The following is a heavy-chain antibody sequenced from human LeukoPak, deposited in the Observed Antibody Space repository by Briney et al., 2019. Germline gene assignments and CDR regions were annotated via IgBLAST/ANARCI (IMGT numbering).Heavy chain of an antibody. J-gene: IGHJ4*02. V-gene: IGHV3-23*01. CDR2: ISGGGGST. D-gene: IGHD2-2*01. CDR3: AKGICSSTSCRVDY. CDR1: GFTFSSYA. Sequence: QTGGSLRLSCAASGFTFSSYAMSWVRQAPGKGLEWVSAISGGGGSTYYADSVKGRYTISRDNSKNTLYLQMNSLRAEDTAVYYCAKGICSSTSCRVDYWGQGTLVTVSS.